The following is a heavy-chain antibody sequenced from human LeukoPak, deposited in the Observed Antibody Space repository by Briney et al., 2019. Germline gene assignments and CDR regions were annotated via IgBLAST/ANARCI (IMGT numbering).Heavy chain of an antibody. CDR3: ANYDSSGYGRDLDY. J-gene: IGHJ4*02. CDR2: ISGSGGST. Sequence: PGGSLRLSCAASGFIFSSYAMSWVRQAPGKGLEWVSGISGSGGSTYYADSVKGRFTISRDNSKNMLYLQMNSLRAEDTAVYYCANYDSSGYGRDLDYWGQGTLVTVSS. D-gene: IGHD3-22*01. CDR1: GFIFSSYA. V-gene: IGHV3-23*01.